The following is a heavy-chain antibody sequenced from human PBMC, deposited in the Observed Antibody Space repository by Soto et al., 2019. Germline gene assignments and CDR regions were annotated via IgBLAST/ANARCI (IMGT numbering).Heavy chain of an antibody. D-gene: IGHD6-19*01. CDR3: ARGRVEWLATSEFDY. Sequence: SVKVSCKASGGTFSSYAISWVRQAPGQGLEWMGGIIPIFGTANYAQKFQGRVTITAGKSTSTAYMELSSLRSEDTAVYYRARGRVEWLATSEFDYWGQGTLVTVSS. V-gene: IGHV1-69*06. CDR2: IIPIFGTA. J-gene: IGHJ4*02. CDR1: GGTFSSYA.